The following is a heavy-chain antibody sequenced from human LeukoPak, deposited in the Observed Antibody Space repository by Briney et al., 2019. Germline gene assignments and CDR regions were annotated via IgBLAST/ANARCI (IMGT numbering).Heavy chain of an antibody. V-gene: IGHV3-53*05. D-gene: IGHD5-18*01. CDR3: AREGVGYFFDY. Sequence: GASLRLSCAASGFTVSGNYVSWVRQAPGKGLEWVSVIYIGGRTYYADSVKGRFTIPRDNSKNTLFLQMRGLRPEDTAIYYCAREGVGYFFDYWGQGALVTVSS. CDR1: GFTVSGNY. J-gene: IGHJ4*02. CDR2: IYIGGRT.